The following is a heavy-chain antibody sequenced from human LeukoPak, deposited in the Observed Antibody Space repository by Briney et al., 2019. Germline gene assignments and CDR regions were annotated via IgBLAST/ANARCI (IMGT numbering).Heavy chain of an antibody. D-gene: IGHD3-16*01. Sequence: PSETLSLTCAVYGGSFSGYYWSWIRQPPGKGLEWIGEINHSGSTNYNPSLKRRVTISVDTSKNQFSLKLSSVTAADTAVYYCARTAGGVAPAVYYYYMDVWGKGTTVTISS. CDR1: GGSFSGYY. J-gene: IGHJ6*03. CDR2: INHSGST. V-gene: IGHV4-34*01. CDR3: ARTAGGVAPAVYYYYMDV.